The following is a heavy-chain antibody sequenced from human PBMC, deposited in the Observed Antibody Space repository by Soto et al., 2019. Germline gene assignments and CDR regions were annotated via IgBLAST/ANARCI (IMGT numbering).Heavy chain of an antibody. V-gene: IGHV3-21*01. CDR3: ARDRAAAGGSNFYYYYMDV. Sequence: EVQLVESGGGLVKPGGSLRLSCAASGFTFSSYSMNWVRQAPGKGLEWVSSISSSSSYIYYADSVKGRFTISRDNAKNSLYLQMNSLRAEDTAVYYCARDRAAAGGSNFYYYYMDVWGKGTTVTVSS. CDR1: GFTFSSYS. CDR2: ISSSSSYI. D-gene: IGHD6-13*01. J-gene: IGHJ6*03.